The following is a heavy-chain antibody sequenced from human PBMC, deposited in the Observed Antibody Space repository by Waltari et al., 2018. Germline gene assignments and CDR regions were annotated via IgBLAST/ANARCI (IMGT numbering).Heavy chain of an antibody. J-gene: IGHJ4*02. Sequence: QVQLQESGPGLVKPSQTLSLTCPVSGGSISSVVYYWSWFGQPPGKGLEWIGYIYYSGSTYYNPSLKSRVTVSVDTSKNQFSLKLSSVTATDTAVYYCARGPQFGELYLDYWGQGTLVTVSS. CDR2: IYYSGST. CDR1: GGSISSVVYY. CDR3: ARGPQFGELYLDY. V-gene: IGHV4-31*03. D-gene: IGHD3-10*01.